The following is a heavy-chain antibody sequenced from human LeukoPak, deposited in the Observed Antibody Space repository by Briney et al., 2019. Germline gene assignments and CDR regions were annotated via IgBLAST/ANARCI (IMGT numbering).Heavy chain of an antibody. CDR3: ARDWPPNWFDP. Sequence: GVSLRLSCAASGFTFSSYWMSWVRQAPGKGLEWVANIKQDGSEKYYVDSVKGRFTISRDNAKNSLYLQVNSLRAEDTAVYYCARDWPPNWFDPWGQGTLVTVSS. CDR1: GFTFSSYW. CDR2: IKQDGSEK. J-gene: IGHJ5*02. V-gene: IGHV3-7*04.